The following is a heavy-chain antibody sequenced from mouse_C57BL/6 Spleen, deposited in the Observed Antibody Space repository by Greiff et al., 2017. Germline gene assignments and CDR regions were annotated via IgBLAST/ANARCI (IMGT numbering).Heavy chain of an antibody. V-gene: IGHV1-80*01. CDR3: AREGDGNFPWFAY. CDR1: GYAFSSYW. J-gene: IGHJ3*01. Sequence: QVQLQQSGAELVKPGASVKISCKASGYAFSSYWMNWVKQRPGKGLEWIGQIYPVDGDTNYNGKFKGKATLTADKSSSTAYMQLSSLTSEDSAVYFCAREGDGNFPWFAYWGQGTLVTVSA. CDR2: IYPVDGDT. D-gene: IGHD2-1*01.